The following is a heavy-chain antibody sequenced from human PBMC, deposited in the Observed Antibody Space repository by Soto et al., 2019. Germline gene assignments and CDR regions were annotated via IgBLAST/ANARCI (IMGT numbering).Heavy chain of an antibody. V-gene: IGHV4-39*01. Sequence: SETLSLTCTVSGGSISSSSYYWGWIRQPPGKGLEWIGSIYYSGSTYYNPSLKSRVTIPVDTSKNQFSLKLSSVTAADTAVYYCARHLWSSSWQTYYYYYGMDVWGQGTTVTVSS. D-gene: IGHD6-13*01. J-gene: IGHJ6*02. CDR3: ARHLWSSSWQTYYYYYGMDV. CDR2: IYYSGST. CDR1: GGSISSSSYY.